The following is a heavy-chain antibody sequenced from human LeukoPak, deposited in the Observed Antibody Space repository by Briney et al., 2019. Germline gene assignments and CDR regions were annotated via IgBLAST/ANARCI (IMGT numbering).Heavy chain of an antibody. Sequence: PSETLSLTCTVSGGSISSYYWSWIRQPPGKGLEWIGYIYTSGSTNYNPSLKSRVTISVDTSKNQFSLKLSSVTAADTAVYYCARISELGYDWFDPWGQGTLVTVSS. CDR3: ARISELGYDWFDP. V-gene: IGHV4-4*09. CDR1: GGSISSYY. D-gene: IGHD1-7*01. CDR2: IYTSGST. J-gene: IGHJ5*02.